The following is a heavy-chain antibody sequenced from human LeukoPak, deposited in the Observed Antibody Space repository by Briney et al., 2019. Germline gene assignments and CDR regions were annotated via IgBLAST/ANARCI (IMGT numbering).Heavy chain of an antibody. V-gene: IGHV3-11*06. CDR1: GFTFSDYY. CDR3: ARSPYYAGAFVDY. J-gene: IGHJ4*02. CDR2: ISGSSGYI. Sequence: GGSLRLSCAASGFTFSDYYMSWVRQAPGKGLEWVSYISGSSGYINYADSVRGRFTISRDNAKNSLYLQMNSLRAEDAAVYYCARSPYYAGAFVDYWGQGTLVTVSS. D-gene: IGHD4-23*01.